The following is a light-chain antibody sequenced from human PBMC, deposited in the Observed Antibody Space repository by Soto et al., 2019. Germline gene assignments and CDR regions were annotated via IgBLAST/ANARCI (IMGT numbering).Light chain of an antibody. CDR3: SSYAGSNNLV. CDR1: SGDVGNYDL. CDR2: EVS. J-gene: IGLJ2*01. V-gene: IGLV2-8*01. Sequence: QSALTQPASVSGSPGQSITISCSGSSGDVGNYDLVSWYQQIPGKAPQLMIFEVSKRPSGVPDRFSGSKSGNTASLTVSGLQAEDEADYYCSSYAGSNNLVFGGGTKLTVL.